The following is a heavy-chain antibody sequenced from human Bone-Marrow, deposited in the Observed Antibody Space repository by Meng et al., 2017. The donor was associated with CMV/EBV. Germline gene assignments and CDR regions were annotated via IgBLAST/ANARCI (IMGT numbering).Heavy chain of an antibody. CDR3: ARDSGAYDLWSGYSMF. CDR1: GLTFSSYS. Sequence: GGSLRLSCAASGLTFSSYSMNWVRQAPGKGLEWVSSISSSSSYIYYADSVKGRFTISRDNAKNSLYLQMNSLRAEDTALYYCARDSGAYDLWSGYSMFWGQGTLVTVSS. CDR2: ISSSSSYI. D-gene: IGHD3-3*01. J-gene: IGHJ4*02. V-gene: IGHV3-21*01.